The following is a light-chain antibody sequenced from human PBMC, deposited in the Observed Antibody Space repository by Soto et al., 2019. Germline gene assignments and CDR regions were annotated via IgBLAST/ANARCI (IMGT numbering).Light chain of an antibody. V-gene: IGLV2-8*01. Sequence: QSVLTQPPSASGSLGQSVTISCTGTSSDVGGYNYVSWYQQHPGKAPKLMIYAVSKRSSEVPDRFSGSKSGNTASLTVSGLQAEDEADYDCSSYAGSATYVVGTGTKVTVL. CDR2: AVS. J-gene: IGLJ1*01. CDR3: SSYAGSATYV. CDR1: SSDVGGYNY.